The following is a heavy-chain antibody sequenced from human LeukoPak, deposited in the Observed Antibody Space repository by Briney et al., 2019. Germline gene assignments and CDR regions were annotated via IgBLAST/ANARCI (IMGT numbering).Heavy chain of an antibody. V-gene: IGHV4-39*01. D-gene: IGHD3-22*01. Sequence: SETLSLTCTVSGGSISSSSYYWGWIRQPPGKGLEWIGSIYYSGSTYYNPSLKSRVTISVDTSKNQFSLKLSSVTAADTAVYYCASSMIVVVTPNYFDYWGQGTLVTVSS. J-gene: IGHJ4*02. CDR2: IYYSGST. CDR3: ASSMIVVVTPNYFDY. CDR1: GGSISSSSYY.